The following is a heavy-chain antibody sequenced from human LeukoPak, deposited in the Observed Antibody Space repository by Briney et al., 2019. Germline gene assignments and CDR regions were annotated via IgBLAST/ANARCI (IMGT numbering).Heavy chain of an antibody. J-gene: IGHJ4*02. CDR1: GGFISSYY. D-gene: IGHD3-22*01. Sequence: SETLSLTCTVSGGFISSYYWSWIRQPPGKGLEWIGYIYYSGSTNYNPSLKSRVTISVDTSKNQFSLKLSSVTAADTAVYYCARAPLYGSSGYYLDYWGQGTLVTVSS. CDR2: IYYSGST. CDR3: ARAPLYGSSGYYLDY. V-gene: IGHV4-59*01.